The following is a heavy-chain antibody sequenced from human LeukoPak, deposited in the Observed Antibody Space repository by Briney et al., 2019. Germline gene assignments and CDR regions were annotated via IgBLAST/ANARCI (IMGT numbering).Heavy chain of an antibody. Sequence: ASVKVSCKASGYTFTSYDINWVRQATGQGLEWMGWMNPNSGNTGYAQKFQGRVTITRNTSISTAYMELSSLRSEDTAVYYCARGRGYSYGYGFDPWGQGTLVTVSS. CDR1: GYTFTSYD. V-gene: IGHV1-8*03. D-gene: IGHD5-18*01. CDR2: MNPNSGNT. J-gene: IGHJ5*02. CDR3: ARGRGYSYGYGFDP.